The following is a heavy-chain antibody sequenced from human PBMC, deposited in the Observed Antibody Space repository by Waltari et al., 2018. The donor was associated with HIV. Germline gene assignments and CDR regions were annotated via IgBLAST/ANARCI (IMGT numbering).Heavy chain of an antibody. J-gene: IGHJ4*02. D-gene: IGHD3-9*01. CDR2: IKQDGSEK. CDR1: GFTLSSYW. V-gene: IGHV3-7*01. Sequence: EVQLVESGGGLVQPGGYMRLSCAASGFTLSSYWRCWVRQGPGKGLEWVANIKQDGSEKYYVDSVKGRFTISRDNAKNSLYLQMNSLRAEDTAVYYCARDRHYDILTGSYFDYWGQGTLVTVSS. CDR3: ARDRHYDILTGSYFDY.